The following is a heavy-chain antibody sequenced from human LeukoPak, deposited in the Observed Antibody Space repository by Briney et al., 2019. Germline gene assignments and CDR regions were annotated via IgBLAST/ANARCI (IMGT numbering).Heavy chain of an antibody. J-gene: IGHJ4*02. CDR1: GYSISSGYY. V-gene: IGHV4-4*07. Sequence: SETLSLTCTVSGYSISSGYYWSWIRQPAGKGLEWIGRIYTSGSTNYNPSLKSRVTMSVDTSKNQFSLKLSSVTAADTAVYYCAREWSDYDILTVIDYWGQGTLVTVSS. CDR3: AREWSDYDILTVIDY. D-gene: IGHD3-9*01. CDR2: IYTSGST.